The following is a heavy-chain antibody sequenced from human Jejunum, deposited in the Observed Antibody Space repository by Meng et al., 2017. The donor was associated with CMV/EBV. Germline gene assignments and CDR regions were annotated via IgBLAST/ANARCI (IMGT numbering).Heavy chain of an antibody. V-gene: IGHV3-21*01. CDR1: GFTFSRYS. CDR2: ITKSSSNT. D-gene: IGHD1-26*01. CDR3: ARDLWEGFDY. Sequence: SCAASGFTFSRYSMNWVRQAPGKGLEWVSSITKSSSNTYDADSVKGRFTISRDNAKNSLYLQMNSLRAEDTAVYYCARDLWEGFDYWGQGTRVTVSS. J-gene: IGHJ4*02.